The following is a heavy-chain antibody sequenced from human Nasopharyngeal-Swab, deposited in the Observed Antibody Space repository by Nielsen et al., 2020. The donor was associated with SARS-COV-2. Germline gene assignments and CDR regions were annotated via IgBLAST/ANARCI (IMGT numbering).Heavy chain of an antibody. CDR3: ARGVVAVAGPDFDY. CDR2: INAGNGNT. Sequence: ASVTVSCMASGYTFTSYAMHWVRQAPGQRLEWMGWINAGNGNTKYSQKFQGRVTITRDTSASTAYMELSSLRSEDTAVYYCARGVVAVAGPDFDYWGQGTLVTVSS. V-gene: IGHV1-3*01. D-gene: IGHD6-19*01. CDR1: GYTFTSYA. J-gene: IGHJ4*02.